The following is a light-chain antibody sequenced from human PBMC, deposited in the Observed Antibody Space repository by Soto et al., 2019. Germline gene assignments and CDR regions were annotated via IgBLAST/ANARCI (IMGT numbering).Light chain of an antibody. V-gene: IGKV1-39*01. Sequence: DIQMTQSPSSLSASVGDRVTITCRASQSISSYLNWYQQKPGKAPKLLIYAASSLQSGVPSRFSGSESGTDFTLTISSLQPEDFATYSCQQSYSTPQTVGQGTKVDIK. CDR2: AAS. J-gene: IGKJ1*01. CDR1: QSISSY. CDR3: QQSYSTPQT.